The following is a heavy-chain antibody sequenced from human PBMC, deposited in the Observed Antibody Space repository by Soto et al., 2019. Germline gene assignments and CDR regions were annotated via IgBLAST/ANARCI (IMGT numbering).Heavy chain of an antibody. CDR2: IFYSGST. Sequence: TAATLSLTCSVPGGPMGSSAYYWGWVRQPPGKGLEWVGNIFYSGSTYYNPSLKSRVTISVDTSKMQFSLKLSFVTAADTAVFSCVRLSNSGHYYSFDSWGQGMLVT. D-gene: IGHD3-22*01. V-gene: IGHV4-39*01. J-gene: IGHJ4*02. CDR1: GGPMGSSAYY. CDR3: VRLSNSGHYYSFDS.